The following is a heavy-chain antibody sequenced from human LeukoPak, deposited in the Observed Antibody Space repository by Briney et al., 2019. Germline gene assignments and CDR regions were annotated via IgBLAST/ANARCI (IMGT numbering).Heavy chain of an antibody. J-gene: IGHJ4*02. CDR3: ARVPVASWIQLDS. CDR2: ISGSGGST. CDR1: GFSFSSYA. D-gene: IGHD6-13*01. Sequence: GGSLRLSCAASGFSFSSYAMSWVRQAPGKGLEWVSAISGSGGSTHYADSVKGRFTISRDNSKNTLYLQMNSLRAEDTALYYCARVPVASWIQLDSWGQGTLVTVSS. V-gene: IGHV3-23*01.